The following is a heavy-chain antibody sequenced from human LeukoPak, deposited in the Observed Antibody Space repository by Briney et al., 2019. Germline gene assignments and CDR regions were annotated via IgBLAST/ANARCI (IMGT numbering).Heavy chain of an antibody. V-gene: IGHV1-69*10. J-gene: IGHJ4*02. D-gene: IGHD6-6*01. CDR1: GGSFSNYA. CDR3: ARVDWQLEAFDY. Sequence: SVKVSCKASGGSFSNYAISWVRQAPGQGLEWMGGIIPLFGIPNYAQKFQGRVTIIADKSTSTAYMELSSLRSEDTAVYYCARVDWQLEAFDYWGQGTLVTVSS. CDR2: IIPLFGIP.